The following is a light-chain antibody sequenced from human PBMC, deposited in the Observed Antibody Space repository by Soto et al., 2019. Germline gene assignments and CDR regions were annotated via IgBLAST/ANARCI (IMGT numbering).Light chain of an antibody. CDR3: QQYDSSPYT. CDR1: QSVSSSY. Sequence: EIVLTQSPATLFLSPGERATLSCGASQSVSSSYLAWYQQKPGLAPRLLIYDASSRATGIPDRFSGSGSGTDFTLTISRLEPDDFAVYYCQQYDSSPYTFGQGTKLEI. CDR2: DAS. J-gene: IGKJ2*01. V-gene: IGKV3D-20*01.